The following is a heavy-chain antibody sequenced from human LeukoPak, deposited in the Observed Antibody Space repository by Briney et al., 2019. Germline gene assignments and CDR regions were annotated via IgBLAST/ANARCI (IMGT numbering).Heavy chain of an antibody. V-gene: IGHV4-59*01. D-gene: IGHD6-13*01. Sequence: SETLSLTCTVSGGSISSYYWSWIRQPPGKGLEWIGYIYYSGSTNYNPSLKSRVTISVDTSKNQFSLKLSSVTAADTAVYYCARGKAAAATHYYYYMDVWGKGTTVTVPS. J-gene: IGHJ6*03. CDR3: ARGKAAAATHYYYYMDV. CDR2: IYYSGST. CDR1: GGSISSYY.